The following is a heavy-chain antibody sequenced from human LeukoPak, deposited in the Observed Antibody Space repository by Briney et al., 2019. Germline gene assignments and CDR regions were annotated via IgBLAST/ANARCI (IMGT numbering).Heavy chain of an antibody. Sequence: ASVKVSCKASGYTFTSYAMHWVRQAPGQRLEWMGWTNAGNGNTKYSQKFQGRVTITRDTSASTAYMELSSLRSEDTAVYYCARGVDILTGYYNYNWFDPWGQGTLVTVSS. CDR3: ARGVDILTGYYNYNWFDP. V-gene: IGHV1-3*01. CDR2: TNAGNGNT. CDR1: GYTFTSYA. D-gene: IGHD3-9*01. J-gene: IGHJ5*02.